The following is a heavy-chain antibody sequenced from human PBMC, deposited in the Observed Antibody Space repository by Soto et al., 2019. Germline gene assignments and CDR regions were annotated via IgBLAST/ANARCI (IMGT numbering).Heavy chain of an antibody. J-gene: IGHJ6*02. CDR3: ARDLRFLEWFSRGWDPSYYYGMDV. CDR2: MNPNSGNT. Sequence: QVQLVQSGAEVKKPGASVKVSCKASGYTFTSYDINWVRQATGQGLEWMGWMNPNSGNTGYAQKFQGRVTMTRNTALSTAXXDXNXXRSEDTAVYYCARDLRFLEWFSRGWDPSYYYGMDVWGQGTTVTVSS. V-gene: IGHV1-8*01. CDR1: GYTFTSYD. D-gene: IGHD3-3*01.